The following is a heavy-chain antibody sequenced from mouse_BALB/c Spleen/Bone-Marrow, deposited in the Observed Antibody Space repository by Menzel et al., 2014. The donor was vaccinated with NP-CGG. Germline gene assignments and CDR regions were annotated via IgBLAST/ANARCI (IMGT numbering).Heavy chain of an antibody. V-gene: IGHV14-3*02. CDR3: AEITTAAYYVMDY. D-gene: IGHD1-2*01. Sequence: EVQLQQPGAELVKPGASVKLSCTASGFNIKDTYIHWVKQRPEQGLEWIGRIDPANGNTKYDPKFQGKATITADTSSNAAYLQLSSLTSEDTAVYYCAEITTAAYYVMDYWGQGTSVTVSS. J-gene: IGHJ4*01. CDR1: GFNIKDTY. CDR2: IDPANGNT.